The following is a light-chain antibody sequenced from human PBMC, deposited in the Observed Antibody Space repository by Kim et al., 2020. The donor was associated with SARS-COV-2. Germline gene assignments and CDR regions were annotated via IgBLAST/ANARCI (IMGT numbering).Light chain of an antibody. V-gene: IGKV3-11*01. CDR3: QLRTNWLT. Sequence: SLSPGERASLSCRASQSGSPYVAWYQQKRGQAPRLLIYDASKRATGIPARFSGGGSGTDFTLTISSREPDDFAVYYCQLRTNWLTSGGGTKVDIK. J-gene: IGKJ4*01. CDR2: DAS. CDR1: QSGSPY.